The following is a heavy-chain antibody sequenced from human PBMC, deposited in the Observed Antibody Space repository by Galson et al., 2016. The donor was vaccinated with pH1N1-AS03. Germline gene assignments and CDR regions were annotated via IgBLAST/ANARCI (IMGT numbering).Heavy chain of an antibody. CDR1: GFTFSAYT. CDR3: ARPRYDNGGPEDY. J-gene: IGHJ4*02. Sequence: LRLSCAASGFTFSAYTLDWVRQAPGKGLEWVSSITANGDSTHYADSVKGRFTVSRDSAKSSMFLQMNSLRAEDTGVYYCARPRYDNGGPEDYWGQGTLVTVSS. D-gene: IGHD3-22*01. CDR2: ITANGDST. V-gene: IGHV3-21*01.